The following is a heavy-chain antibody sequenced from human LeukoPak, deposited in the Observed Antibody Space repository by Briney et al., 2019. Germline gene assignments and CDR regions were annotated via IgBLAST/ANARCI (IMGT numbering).Heavy chain of an antibody. Sequence: GRSLRLSCAASGFTFSGYDMHWVRQAPGKGLEWVALIRSDGSDKYYADSVKGRFTISRDNSKNTVFLQMNSLRDDDTAVYHCARSQAILGGTYYHYGMDVWGQGTTVTVSS. CDR1: GFTFSGYD. CDR3: ARSQAILGGTYYHYGMDV. D-gene: IGHD1-26*01. V-gene: IGHV3-33*01. J-gene: IGHJ6*02. CDR2: IRSDGSDK.